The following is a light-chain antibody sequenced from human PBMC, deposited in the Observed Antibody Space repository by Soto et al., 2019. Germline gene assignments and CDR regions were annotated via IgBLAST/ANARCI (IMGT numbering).Light chain of an antibody. CDR3: HQYNSYSLWR. CDR2: DAS. J-gene: IGKJ1*01. V-gene: IGKV1-5*01. CDR1: QSISSW. Sequence: DIQMTQSPSTLSASVGDRVTITCRASQSISSWLAWYQQKPGNAPKLLTYDASSLESGVPSRFSGSGSGTEFTLTISSLQPDDFATYYLHQYNSYSLWRFCQGTKVEIK.